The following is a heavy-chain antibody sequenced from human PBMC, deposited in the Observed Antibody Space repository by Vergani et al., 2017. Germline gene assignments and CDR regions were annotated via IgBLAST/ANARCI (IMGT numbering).Heavy chain of an antibody. CDR3: AKDTPPIVVVPAAPHDAFDI. CDR1: GFIFKNHG. CDR2: IWDDGSKK. J-gene: IGHJ3*02. D-gene: IGHD2-2*01. Sequence: QVQLVESGGGVVQPGTSLRLSCAASGFIFKNHGMQWVRQAPGKGLEWVALIWDDGSKKNYGDSMKGRFTISRDNSKDTLYLEMNSLRAEDTAVYYCAKDTPPIVVVPAAPHDAFDIWGQGTMVTVSS. V-gene: IGHV3-33*06.